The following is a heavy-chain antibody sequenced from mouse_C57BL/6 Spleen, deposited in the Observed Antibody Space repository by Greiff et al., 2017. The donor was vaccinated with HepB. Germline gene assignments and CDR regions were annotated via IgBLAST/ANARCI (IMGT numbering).Heavy chain of an antibody. V-gene: IGHV1-59*01. CDR1: GYTFTSYW. D-gene: IGHD2-1*01. J-gene: IGHJ4*01. Sequence: VKLVESGAELVRPGTSVKLSCKASGYTFTSYWMHWVKQRPGQGLEWIGVIDPSDSYTNYNQKFKGKATLTVDTSSSTAYMQLSSLTSEDSAVYYCARRDYGKETMDYWGQGTSVTVSS. CDR2: IDPSDSYT. CDR3: ARRDYGKETMDY.